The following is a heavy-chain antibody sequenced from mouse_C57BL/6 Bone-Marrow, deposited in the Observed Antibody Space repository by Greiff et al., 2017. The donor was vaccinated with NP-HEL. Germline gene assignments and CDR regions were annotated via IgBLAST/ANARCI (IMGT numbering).Heavy chain of an antibody. CDR3: TREANWDGGYFDY. V-gene: IGHV5-9-1*02. CDR2: ISSGGDYI. D-gene: IGHD4-1*01. CDR1: GFTFSSYA. J-gene: IGHJ2*01. Sequence: EVQVVESGEGLVKPGGSLKLSCAASGFTFSSYAMSWVRQTPEKRLEWVAYISSGGDYIYYADTVKGRFTISRDNARNTLYLQMSSLKSEDTAMYYCTREANWDGGYFDYWGQGTTLTVSS.